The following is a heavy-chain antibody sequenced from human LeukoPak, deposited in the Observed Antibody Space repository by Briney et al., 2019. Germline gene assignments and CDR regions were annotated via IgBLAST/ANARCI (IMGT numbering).Heavy chain of an antibody. CDR2: INTDGTST. CDR3: ARGRAAVAGYYMDV. CDR1: GLTFSSYW. Sequence: GGSLRLSCAASGLTFSSYWMHWVRQAPGEGLVCVSRINTDGTSTTYADSVKGRFTISRDNAKNTLYLQINSLRAEDTAVYYCARGRAAVAGYYMDVWGKGTTVTVSS. V-gene: IGHV3-74*01. J-gene: IGHJ6*03. D-gene: IGHD6-19*01.